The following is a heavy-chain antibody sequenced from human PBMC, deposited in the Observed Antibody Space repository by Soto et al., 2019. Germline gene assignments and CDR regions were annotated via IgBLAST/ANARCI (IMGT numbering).Heavy chain of an antibody. V-gene: IGHV3-30*18. CDR3: AKDLWLSSSAFEYYYGLVV. J-gene: IGHJ6*02. D-gene: IGHD6-6*01. CDR1: GFAFSSYG. CDR2: ISYDGTNK. Sequence: GGSLRLSCAASGFAFSSYGMHWVRQAPGKGLEWVAVISYDGTNKYYADSVKGRFTLSRDNSKNTLYLQMNSLGVEDTAVYYCAKDLWLSSSAFEYYYGLVVWGPGTTVTVSS.